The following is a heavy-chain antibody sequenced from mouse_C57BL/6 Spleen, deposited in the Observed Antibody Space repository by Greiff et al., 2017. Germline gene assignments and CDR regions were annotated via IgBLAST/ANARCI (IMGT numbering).Heavy chain of an antibody. CDR3: ARDLRYARDY. CDR1: GYTFTSYW. CDR2: IDPSDSYT. D-gene: IGHD1-1*01. J-gene: IGHJ4*01. V-gene: IGHV1-69*01. Sequence: QVQLQQPGAELVMPGASVKLSCKASGYTFTSYWMHWVKQRPGQGLEWIGEIDPSDSYTNYNQKFKGKSTLTVDKSSSTAYMQLSSLTSEDSAVYYCARDLRYARDYWGQGTSVTVSS.